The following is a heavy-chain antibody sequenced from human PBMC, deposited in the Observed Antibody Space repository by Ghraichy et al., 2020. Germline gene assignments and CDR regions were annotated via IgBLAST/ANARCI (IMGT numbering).Heavy chain of an antibody. D-gene: IGHD4-17*01. CDR2: ISSSSTTI. J-gene: IGHJ3*02. Sequence: GGSLRLSCAASGFTFSSYSMNWVRQAPGKGLEWVSFISSSSTTIYYADSVKSRFTISRDNAKNSLYLHMNSLRDEDTAVYYCARIGEDDYGDYLGQFAFATSAQATMVTVSS. CDR3: ARIGEDDYGDYLGQFAFAT. V-gene: IGHV3-48*02. CDR1: GFTFSSYS.